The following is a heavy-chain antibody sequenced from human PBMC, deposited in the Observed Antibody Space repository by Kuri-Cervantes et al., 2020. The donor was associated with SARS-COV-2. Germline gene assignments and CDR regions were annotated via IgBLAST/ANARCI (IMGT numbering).Heavy chain of an antibody. CDR2: INHSGNT. D-gene: IGHD3-10*01. J-gene: IGHJ3*02. CDR3: AREDLGFGARGAFDI. Sequence: SETLSLTCAVYGGSFSDYYWCGVRQPPGKGLEWIGEINHSGNTNYDPSLKSRVTISIDTSKNQFSLKLSSVTAADTAVYYCAREDLGFGARGAFDIRGQGTMVTVSS. V-gene: IGHV4-34*01. CDR1: GGSFSDYY.